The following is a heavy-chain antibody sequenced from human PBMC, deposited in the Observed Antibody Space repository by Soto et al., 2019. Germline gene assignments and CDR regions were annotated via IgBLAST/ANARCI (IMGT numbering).Heavy chain of an antibody. CDR2: IDPSDSQT. D-gene: IGHD3-22*01. V-gene: IGHV5-10-1*01. Sequence: GESLKISCKGSGYSFAGYWITWVRQKPGKGLEWMGRIDPSDSQTYYSPSFRGHVTISVTKSITTVFLQWSSLRASDTAMYYCARQIYDSDTGPNFQYYFDSWGQGTPFTVSS. J-gene: IGHJ4*02. CDR3: ARQIYDSDTGPNFQYYFDS. CDR1: GYSFAGYW.